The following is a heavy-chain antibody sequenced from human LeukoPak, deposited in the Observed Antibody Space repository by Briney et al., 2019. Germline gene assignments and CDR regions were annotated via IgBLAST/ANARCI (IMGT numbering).Heavy chain of an antibody. D-gene: IGHD5-12*01. Sequence: SETLSLTCTVSGGSISSSSYYWGWVRQPPGKGLEWIGSIYYSGSTYYNPSLKSRVTISVDTSKNQFSLKLSSVTAADTAVYYWASPQESGYGHFDYWGQGTLVTVSS. V-gene: IGHV4-39*01. CDR2: IYYSGST. CDR3: ASPQESGYGHFDY. CDR1: GGSISSSSYY. J-gene: IGHJ4*02.